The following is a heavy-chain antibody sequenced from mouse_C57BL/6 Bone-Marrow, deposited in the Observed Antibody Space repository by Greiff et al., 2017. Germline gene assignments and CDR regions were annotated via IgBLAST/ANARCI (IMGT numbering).Heavy chain of an antibody. J-gene: IGHJ4*01. Sequence: QVQLQQSGAELVKPGASVTISCKASGYAFSSYWMNWVQQRPGKGLEWIGQIYPGDGDTNYNGKFKGLATLTADKASSKAYERLSSLTSEEAAVYFCARGEYGSRGYAMDYWGQGTSVTVSS. V-gene: IGHV1-80*01. CDR2: IYPGDGDT. CDR3: ARGEYGSRGYAMDY. CDR1: GYAFSSYW. D-gene: IGHD1-1*01.